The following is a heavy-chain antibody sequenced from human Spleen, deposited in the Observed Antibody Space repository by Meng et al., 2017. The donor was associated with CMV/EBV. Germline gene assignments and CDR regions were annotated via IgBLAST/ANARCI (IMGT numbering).Heavy chain of an antibody. Sequence: SGYTFTGYYMHWVRQAPGKGREWTGWINPNSGGTNYAQKFQGRATMTRDTSISTAYMELSRLRSDDTAVYYCARDKEYQLLLHYFDYWGQGTLVTVSS. CDR1: GYTFTGYY. V-gene: IGHV1-2*02. J-gene: IGHJ4*02. CDR3: ARDKEYQLLLHYFDY. CDR2: INPNSGGT. D-gene: IGHD2-2*01.